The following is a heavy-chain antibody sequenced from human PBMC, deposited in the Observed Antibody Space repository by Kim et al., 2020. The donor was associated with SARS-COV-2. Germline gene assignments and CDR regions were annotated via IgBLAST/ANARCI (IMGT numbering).Heavy chain of an antibody. Sequence: SVKVSCKASGGTFSSYAISWVRQAPGQGLEWMGGIIPIFGTANYAQKFQGRVTITADESTSTAYMELSSLRSEDTAVYYCARDRKLESRITIFGYPTKASYAFDIWGQGTMVTVSS. D-gene: IGHD3-3*01. V-gene: IGHV1-69*13. CDR1: GGTFSSYA. CDR3: ARDRKLESRITIFGYPTKASYAFDI. J-gene: IGHJ3*02. CDR2: IIPIFGTA.